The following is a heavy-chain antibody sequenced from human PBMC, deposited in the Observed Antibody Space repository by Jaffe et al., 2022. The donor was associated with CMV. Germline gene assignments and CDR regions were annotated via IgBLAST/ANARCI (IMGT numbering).Heavy chain of an antibody. CDR3: AKDITSARYSGYDWYYYGMDV. D-gene: IGHD5-12*01. CDR2: ISWNSGSI. V-gene: IGHV3-9*01. CDR1: GFTFDDYA. J-gene: IGHJ6*02. Sequence: EVQLVESGGGLVQPGRSLRLSCAASGFTFDDYAMHWVRQAPGKGLEWVSGISWNSGSIGYADSVKGRFTISRDNAKNSLYLQMNSLRAEDTALYYCAKDITSARYSGYDWYYYGMDVWGQGTTVTVSS.